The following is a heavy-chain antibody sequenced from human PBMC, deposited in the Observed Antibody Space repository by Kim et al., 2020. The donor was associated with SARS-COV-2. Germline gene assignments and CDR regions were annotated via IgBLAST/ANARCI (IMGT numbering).Heavy chain of an antibody. D-gene: IGHD3-10*01. CDR3: AKVRGGVDAFDI. V-gene: IGHV3-33*06. CDR2: IWYDGSNK. Sequence: GGSLRLSCAASGFTFSSYGMHWVRQAPGKGLEWVAVIWYDGSNKYYADSVKGRFTISRDNSKNTLYLQMNSLRAEDTAVYYCAKVRGGVDAFDIWGQGTMVTVSS. CDR1: GFTFSSYG. J-gene: IGHJ3*02.